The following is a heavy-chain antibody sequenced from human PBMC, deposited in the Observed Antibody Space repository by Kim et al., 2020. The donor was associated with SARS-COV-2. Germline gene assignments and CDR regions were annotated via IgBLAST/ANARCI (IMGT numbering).Heavy chain of an antibody. Sequence: ASVKVSCKASGYTFTSYDINWVRQATGQGLEWMGWMNPNSGNTGNAQKFQGIVTMTRNTPISTAYMELSTLRSKETAVLYFGIIVGPGWFDPCGKGTLFT. CDR2: MNPNSGNT. CDR3: GIIVGPGWFDP. V-gene: IGHV1-8*02. CDR1: GYTFTSYD. J-gene: IGHJ5*02. D-gene: IGHD3-16*02.